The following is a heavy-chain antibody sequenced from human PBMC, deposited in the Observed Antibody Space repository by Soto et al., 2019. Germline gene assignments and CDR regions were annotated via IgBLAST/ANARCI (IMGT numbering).Heavy chain of an antibody. CDR1: GFTFSSYA. CDR3: AKKIFGVVIPGVASDY. J-gene: IGHJ4*02. V-gene: IGHV3-23*01. CDR2: ISGSGGST. D-gene: IGHD3-3*01. Sequence: GGSLRLSCAASGFTFSSYAMSWVRQAPGKGLEWVSAISGSGGSTYYADSVKGRFTISRDNSKNTLYLQMNSLRAEDTAVYYCAKKIFGVVIPGVASDYWGQGTLVTVSS.